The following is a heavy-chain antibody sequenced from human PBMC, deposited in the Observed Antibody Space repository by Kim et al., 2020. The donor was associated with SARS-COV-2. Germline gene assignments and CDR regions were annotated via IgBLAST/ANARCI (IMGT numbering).Heavy chain of an antibody. Sequence: GGSLRLSCAASAFTFSSYAMPWVRQAPGKGLEWVSGISCTGSPTAYTDSVKGRFTISRDNSKNILYLQMNSLRAEDTAVYYCAKDQQNSLAASDDCLDDWGQGTPVTVSS. CDR1: AFTFSSYA. CDR3: AKDQQNSLAASDDCLDD. D-gene: IGHD2-21*02. CDR2: ISCTGSPT. J-gene: IGHJ6*02. V-gene: IGHV3-23*01.